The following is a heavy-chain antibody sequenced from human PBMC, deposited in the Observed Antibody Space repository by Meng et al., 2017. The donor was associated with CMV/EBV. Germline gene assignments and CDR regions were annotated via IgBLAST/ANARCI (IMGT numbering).Heavy chain of an antibody. CDR2: FIPILGIA. D-gene: IGHD3-3*01. J-gene: IGHJ6*02. CDR1: GGTFSSYT. Sequence: SVKVSCKASGGTFSSYTISWVRQAPGQGLEWMGRFIPILGIANYAQKFQGRVTFTADKSTSTAYMELSSLRSEDTAVYYCASNSITIFGVVTNTNYYYYGMDAWGQGTTVTVSS. V-gene: IGHV1-69*02. CDR3: ASNSITIFGVVTNTNYYYYGMDA.